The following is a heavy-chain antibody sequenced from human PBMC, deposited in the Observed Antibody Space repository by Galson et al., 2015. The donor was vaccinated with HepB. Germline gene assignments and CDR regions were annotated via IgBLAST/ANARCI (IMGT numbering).Heavy chain of an antibody. Sequence: SVKVSCKASGGTFSSYAISWVRQAPGQGLEWMGGIIPIFGTANYAQKFQGRVTITADESTSTAHMELSSLRSEDTAVYYCARSYYDFWSGYPLQGGNNWFDPWGQGTLVTVSS. J-gene: IGHJ5*02. CDR1: GGTFSSYA. CDR2: IIPIFGTA. V-gene: IGHV1-69*13. CDR3: ARSYYDFWSGYPLQGGNNWFDP. D-gene: IGHD3-3*01.